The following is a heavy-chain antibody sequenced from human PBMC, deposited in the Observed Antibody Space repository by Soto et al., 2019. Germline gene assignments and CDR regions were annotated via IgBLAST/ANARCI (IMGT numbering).Heavy chain of an antibody. D-gene: IGHD3-22*01. Sequence: SETLSLTCTVSGGSISSGGYYWSWIRQHPGKGLEWIGYIYYSGSTYYNPSLKSRVTISVDTSKNQFSLKLSSVTAADTAVYYCARQDHYYDSSGYYIWFDPWGQGTLVTAPQ. CDR3: ARQDHYYDSSGYYIWFDP. CDR1: GGSISSGGYY. CDR2: IYYSGST. J-gene: IGHJ5*02. V-gene: IGHV4-31*03.